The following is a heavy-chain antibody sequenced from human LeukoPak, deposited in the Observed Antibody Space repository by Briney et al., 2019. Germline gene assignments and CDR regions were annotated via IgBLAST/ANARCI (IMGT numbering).Heavy chain of an antibody. CDR3: ARYGDYAGPDY. J-gene: IGHJ4*02. V-gene: IGHV4-34*01. CDR1: GGSFSGYY. Sequence: SETLSLTCAVYGGSFSGYYWSWIRQPPGKGLEWIGEINHSGSTNYNPSLKSRVTISVDTSKNQSSLKLSSVTAADTAVYYCARYGDYAGPDYWGQGTLVTVSS. D-gene: IGHD4-17*01. CDR2: INHSGST.